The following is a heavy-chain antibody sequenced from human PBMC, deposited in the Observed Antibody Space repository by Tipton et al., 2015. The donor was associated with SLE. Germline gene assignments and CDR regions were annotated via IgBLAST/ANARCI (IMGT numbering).Heavy chain of an antibody. Sequence: TLSLTCTVSGGSISSSSYYWGWIRQPPGKGLEWVGYIYYSGSTNYNPSLKSRVTISVDTSKNQFSLKLSSVTAADTAVYYCARAAWVGATHQVDIWGQGTMVTVSS. J-gene: IGHJ3*02. V-gene: IGHV4-61*05. CDR1: GGSISSSSYY. D-gene: IGHD1-26*01. CDR3: ARAAWVGATHQVDI. CDR2: IYYSGST.